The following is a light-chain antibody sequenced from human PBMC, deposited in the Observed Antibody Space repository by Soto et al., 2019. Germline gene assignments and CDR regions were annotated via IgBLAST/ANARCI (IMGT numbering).Light chain of an antibody. CDR2: EVT. CDR3: SSYAGSNSVC. CDR1: SSHVGGYNY. Sequence: QSVLTQLPSAAGDSAQSVSRSSSGKSSHVGGYNYVSWYQQEPGKAPKLLIYEVTKRPSGVPDRFSGSKSGNTGSLTVSGLQSEDEADDYSSSYAGSNSVCLGNGTKVTV. J-gene: IGLJ1*01. V-gene: IGLV2-8*01.